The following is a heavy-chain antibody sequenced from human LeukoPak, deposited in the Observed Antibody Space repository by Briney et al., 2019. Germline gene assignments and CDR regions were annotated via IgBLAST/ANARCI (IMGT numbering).Heavy chain of an antibody. Sequence: SQTLSLTCAISGDSVSSNNAAWNWIRQSPSRGLEWLGRTYYRSKWYNDYAVSVKSRITINPDTAKNQFSLQLNSVTPEDTAVYYCARSPEAYDSCGCDYWGQGTLVTVSS. J-gene: IGHJ4*02. D-gene: IGHD3-22*01. CDR3: ARSPEAYDSCGCDY. CDR1: GDSVSSNNAA. CDR2: TYYRSKWYN. V-gene: IGHV6-1*01.